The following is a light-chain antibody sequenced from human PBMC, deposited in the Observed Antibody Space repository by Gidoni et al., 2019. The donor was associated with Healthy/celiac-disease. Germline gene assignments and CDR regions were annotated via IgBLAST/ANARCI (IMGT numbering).Light chain of an antibody. J-gene: IGKJ3*01. Sequence: EIVLTQSPATLSLSPGERVTISCRASQSVSSYLDWYQQKPGQAPTLLIYDASNVATGIPARFSGSGSGTDFTLTISSLEPEDFAVYYCQQRSNWPRFTFGPGTKVDIK. V-gene: IGKV3-11*01. CDR3: QQRSNWPRFT. CDR1: QSVSSY. CDR2: DAS.